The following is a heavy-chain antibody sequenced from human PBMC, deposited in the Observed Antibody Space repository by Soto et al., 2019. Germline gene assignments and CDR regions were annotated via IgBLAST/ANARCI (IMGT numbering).Heavy chain of an antibody. J-gene: IGHJ4*02. V-gene: IGHV1-2*04. CDR2: INPNSGGT. CDR1: GYTFTGYY. CDR3: AREGGYSSSSYYFDY. D-gene: IGHD6-6*01. Sequence: ASVKVSCKASGYTFTGYYMHWVRQAPGQGLEWMGWINPNSGGTNYAQKFQGWVTMTRDTSISTAYMELSRLRSDDTAVYYCAREGGYSSSSYYFDYWGQGTLVTVSS.